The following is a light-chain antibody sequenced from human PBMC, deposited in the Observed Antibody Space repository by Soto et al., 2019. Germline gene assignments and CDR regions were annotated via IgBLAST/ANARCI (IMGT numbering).Light chain of an antibody. J-gene: IGKJ1*01. V-gene: IGKV4-1*01. CDR2: WAY. CDR3: QQYCVRPWT. CDR1: QSVLYSSNNKNC. Sequence: DIVMTQSPDSLAVSLGERATINCESSQSVLYSSNNKNCLAWYQQKPGQPPKLLIYWAYIRESGVPDRFSGGGSGTDFTLTISGLQAEDVAVYCCQQYCVRPWTFGQGTKVELK.